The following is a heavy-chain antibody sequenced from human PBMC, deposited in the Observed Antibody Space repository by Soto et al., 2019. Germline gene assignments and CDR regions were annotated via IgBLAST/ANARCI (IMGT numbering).Heavy chain of an antibody. CDR1: GFTFDDYA. Sequence: LRLSCAASGFTFDDYAMHWVRQAPGKGLEWVSGISWNSGSIGYADSVKGRFTISRDNAKNSLYLQMNSLRAEDTALYYCAKDIAAAVTGYYGMDVWGQGTTVTVSS. CDR2: ISWNSGSI. CDR3: AKDIAAAVTGYYGMDV. J-gene: IGHJ6*02. D-gene: IGHD6-13*01. V-gene: IGHV3-9*01.